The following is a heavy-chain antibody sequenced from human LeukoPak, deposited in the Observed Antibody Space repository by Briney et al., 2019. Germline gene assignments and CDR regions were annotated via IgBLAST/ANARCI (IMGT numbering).Heavy chain of an antibody. CDR2: IYHSGST. CDR3: AREGAPSWFGELL. CDR1: GYSISSGYY. D-gene: IGHD3-10*01. J-gene: IGHJ4*02. Sequence: SETLSLTCTVSGYSISSGYYWGWIRQPPGKGLEWIGSIYHSGSTYYNPSLKSRVTISVDRSKNQFSLKLSSVTAADTAVYYCAREGAPSWFGELLWGQGTLVTVSS. V-gene: IGHV4-38-2*02.